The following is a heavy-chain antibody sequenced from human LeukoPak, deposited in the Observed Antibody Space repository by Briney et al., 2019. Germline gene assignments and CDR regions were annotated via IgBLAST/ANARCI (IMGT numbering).Heavy chain of an antibody. CDR2: ISGSGGST. Sequence: GGSLRLSCAASGFTSSSYAMSWVRQAPGKGLEWVSAISGSGGSTYYADSVKGRFTISRDNSKNTLYLQMNSLRAEDTAVYYCAKDPRFRATTSYMWFDPWGQGTLVTVSS. V-gene: IGHV3-23*01. J-gene: IGHJ5*02. CDR3: AKDPRFRATTSYMWFDP. D-gene: IGHD1-26*01. CDR1: GFTSSSYA.